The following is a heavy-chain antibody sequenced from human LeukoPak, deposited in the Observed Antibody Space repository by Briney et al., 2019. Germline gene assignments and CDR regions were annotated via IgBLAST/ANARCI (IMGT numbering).Heavy chain of an antibody. V-gene: IGHV4-39*01. CDR1: GFTFSSYA. J-gene: IGHJ4*02. CDR2: IYYSGST. CDR3: ARHRQGGIYSSSWYGFDY. Sequence: PGGSLRLSCAASGFTFSSYAMSWVRQAPGKGLEWIGSIYYSGSTYYNPSLKSRVTISVDTSKNQFSLKLSSVTAADTAVYYCARHRQGGIYSSSWYGFDYWGQGTLVTVSS. D-gene: IGHD6-13*01.